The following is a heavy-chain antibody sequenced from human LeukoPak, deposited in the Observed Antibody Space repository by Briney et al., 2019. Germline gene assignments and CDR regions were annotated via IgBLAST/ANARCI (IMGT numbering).Heavy chain of an antibody. Sequence: PGGSLRLSCAASGFTFSSYAMSWVRQAPGKGLEWVSVMSAGGGTTYYADSVKGRFTISRDNSKNTLYLQMNSLRAEDTAVYYCAKDLEYSYGYFDYWGQGTLVTVSS. CDR2: MSAGGGTT. V-gene: IGHV3-23*01. CDR1: GFTFSSYA. CDR3: AKDLEYSYGYFDY. J-gene: IGHJ4*02. D-gene: IGHD5-18*01.